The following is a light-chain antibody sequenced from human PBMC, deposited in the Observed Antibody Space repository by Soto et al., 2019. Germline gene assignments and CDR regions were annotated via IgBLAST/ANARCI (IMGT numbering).Light chain of an antibody. CDR2: KAS. CDR1: QTISSW. J-gene: IGKJ1*01. V-gene: IGKV1-5*03. CDR3: QHYNSYSEA. Sequence: EIQMSQFPSTLTGSVGDRVTIAWRASQTISSWLAWYQQKPGKAPKLLIYKASTLKSGVPSRFSGSGSGTEFTLTISSLQPDDFATYYCQHYNSYSEAFGQGTKV.